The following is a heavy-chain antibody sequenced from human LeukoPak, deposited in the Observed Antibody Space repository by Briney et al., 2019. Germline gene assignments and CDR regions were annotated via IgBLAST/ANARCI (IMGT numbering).Heavy chain of an antibody. V-gene: IGHV1-18*01. D-gene: IGHD2/OR15-2a*01. CDR3: ARMLPEYDAFDI. CDR2: ISAYNGNT. J-gene: IGHJ3*02. CDR1: GYTFTSYG. Sequence: ASVKVSCKASGYTFTSYGISWVRQAPGQGLEWMGWISAYNGNTNYAQKLQGRVTMTTDTSTSTAYTELRGLRSDDTAVYYCARMLPEYDAFDIWGQGTMVTVSS.